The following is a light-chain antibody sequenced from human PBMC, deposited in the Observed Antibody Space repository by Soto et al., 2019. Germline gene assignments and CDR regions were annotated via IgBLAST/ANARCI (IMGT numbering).Light chain of an antibody. V-gene: IGKV3-15*01. Sequence: EIVMPQSPATLSVSPGEKATLSCRANQSVSSNLAWYQQKPGQTPRLLIYGASTWATGIPARFSGSGSGTEFTLTISSLQSEDFAVYYCQQSNNLPRTFGQGTKVDIK. CDR3: QQSNNLPRT. CDR2: GAS. J-gene: IGKJ1*01. CDR1: QSVSSN.